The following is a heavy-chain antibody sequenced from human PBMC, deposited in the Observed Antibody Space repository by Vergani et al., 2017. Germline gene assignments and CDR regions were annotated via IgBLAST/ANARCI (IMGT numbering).Heavy chain of an antibody. D-gene: IGHD3-3*01. J-gene: IGHJ6*03. V-gene: IGHV4-59*01. CDR3: ARAKYYDCWSGYYTKNYYMDV. CDR1: GGSISSYY. CDR2: IYSSGST. Sequence: QVQLQESGPGLVKPSETLSLTCTVSGGSISSYYWSWIRQPPGKGLEWIGYIYSSGSTNYNPSLKSRVTISVDTSKNQFSLKLSSVTAADTAVYYCARAKYYDCWSGYYTKNYYMDVWGKGTTVTVSS.